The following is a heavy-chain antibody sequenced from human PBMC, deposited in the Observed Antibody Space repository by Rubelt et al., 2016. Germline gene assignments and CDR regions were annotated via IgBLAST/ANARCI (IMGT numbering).Heavy chain of an antibody. D-gene: IGHD6-13*01. CDR1: GYTFISYG. J-gene: IGHJ3*02. Sequence: QIQLVQSGPEVEKPGASVKVSCKASGYTFISYGISWIRQAPGQGLEWMGWISAYDGNTNYAQKVQGRVTMTTDTSTSTAYMELRSLRSDDTAVYYCARGSWFRGAFDIWGQGTMVTVSS. V-gene: IGHV1-18*01. CDR2: ISAYDGNT. CDR3: ARGSWFRGAFDI.